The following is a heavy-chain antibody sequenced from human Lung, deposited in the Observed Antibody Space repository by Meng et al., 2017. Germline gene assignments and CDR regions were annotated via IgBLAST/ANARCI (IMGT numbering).Heavy chain of an antibody. J-gene: IGHJ4*02. V-gene: IGHV1-2*06. CDR1: GYTFTSYA. D-gene: IGHD6-13*01. Sequence: QLVQSGSGLKKPVASVKVSWKASGYTFTSYAMNWVRQAPGQGLEWMGRINPKSGDTHYAQRFQGRVTMTGDTSISTAYMELSGLRSDDTAMYYCARDEDISAAGKLFGDYWGQGTLVTVSS. CDR2: INPKSGDT. CDR3: ARDEDISAAGKLFGDY.